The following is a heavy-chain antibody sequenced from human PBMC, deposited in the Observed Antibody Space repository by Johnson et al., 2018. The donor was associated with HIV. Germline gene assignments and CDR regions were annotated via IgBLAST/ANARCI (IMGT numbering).Heavy chain of an antibody. D-gene: IGHD3-16*01. CDR3: AREGHSYDDYHAFDI. Sequence: QVQVLESGGGVVQPGGSLRLSCAASGFTFSSYGMHWVRQAPGKGLEWVAFIRYDGSNKYYADSVKGRFTISRDNSRNTLYLQMNSLRAEDTAVYYCAREGHSYDDYHAFDIWGQGTMVTVSS. V-gene: IGHV3-30*02. CDR2: IRYDGSNK. J-gene: IGHJ3*02. CDR1: GFTFSSYG.